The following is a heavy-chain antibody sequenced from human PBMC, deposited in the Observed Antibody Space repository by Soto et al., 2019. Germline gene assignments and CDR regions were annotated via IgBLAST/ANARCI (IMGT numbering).Heavy chain of an antibody. J-gene: IGHJ4*02. V-gene: IGHV4-4*02. CDR2: IYHSGST. CDR3: ARLRGYCSSTSCYGEFDY. D-gene: IGHD2-2*01. CDR1: SGSISSSNW. Sequence: QVQLQESGPGLVKPSGTLSLTCAVSSGSISSSNWWSWVRQPPGKGLEWIGEIYHSGSTNYNPSLKSRVTISVDKSKNQFFLKLSSVTAADTAVYYCARLRGYCSSTSCYGEFDYWGQGTLVTVSS.